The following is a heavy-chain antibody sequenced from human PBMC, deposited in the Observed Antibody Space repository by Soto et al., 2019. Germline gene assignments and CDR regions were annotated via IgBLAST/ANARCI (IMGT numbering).Heavy chain of an antibody. J-gene: IGHJ4*02. CDR3: AMPTDSSSWIYFDY. V-gene: IGHV3-23*01. CDR1: GFIFTSFA. CDR2: IRGSGGST. Sequence: GGSLRLSSAVSGFIFTSFAMSWVRQAPGKGLEWVSSIRGSGGSTYYADSVMGRVTISRDNSKNTLYLQMNSLRAADTAVYYCAMPTDSSSWIYFDYWGQGTMVTVSS. D-gene: IGHD6-13*01.